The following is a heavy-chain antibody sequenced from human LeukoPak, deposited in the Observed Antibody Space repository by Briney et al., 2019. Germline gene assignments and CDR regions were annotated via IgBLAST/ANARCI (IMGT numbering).Heavy chain of an antibody. CDR3: AKDGDYDFWSGYYYPPYYFDY. CDR2: ISGSGGST. J-gene: IGHJ4*02. Sequence: GGSLRLSRAASGFTFSSYAMSWVRQAPGKGLEWVSAISGSGGSTYYADSVKGRFTISRDNSKNTLYLQMNSLRAEDTAVYYCAKDGDYDFWSGYYYPPYYFDYWGQGTLVTVSS. D-gene: IGHD3-3*01. CDR1: GFTFSSYA. V-gene: IGHV3-23*01.